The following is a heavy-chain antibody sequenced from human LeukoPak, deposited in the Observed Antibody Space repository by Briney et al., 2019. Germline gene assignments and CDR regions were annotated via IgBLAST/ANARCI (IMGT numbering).Heavy chain of an antibody. CDR1: GGSINNYY. D-gene: IGHD3-10*01. V-gene: IGHV4-4*07. CDR2: IYSSGST. CDR3: ARDVFYYGSGSYLYYFDY. J-gene: IGHJ4*02. Sequence: SETLSLTCTVSGGSINNYYWTWIRQPAGKGLEWIGRIYSSGSTNYNPSLKSRVTMTTDTSTSTAYMELRSLRSDDTAVYYCARDVFYYGSGSYLYYFDYWGQGTLVTVSS.